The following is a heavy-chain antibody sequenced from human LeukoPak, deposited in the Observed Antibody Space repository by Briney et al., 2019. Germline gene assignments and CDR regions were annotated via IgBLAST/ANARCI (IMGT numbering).Heavy chain of an antibody. Sequence: GGSLRLSCAASGFTLSSYEMNWVRLAPGKGLEWVSYISSSSSYTNYADSVKGRFTISRDNAKNSLYLQMNSLRAEDTAVYYCARGSLDGDYDYYYYGMDVWGQGTTVTVSS. J-gene: IGHJ6*02. CDR2: ISSSSSYT. D-gene: IGHD4-17*01. V-gene: IGHV3-21*05. CDR1: GFTLSSYE. CDR3: ARGSLDGDYDYYYYGMDV.